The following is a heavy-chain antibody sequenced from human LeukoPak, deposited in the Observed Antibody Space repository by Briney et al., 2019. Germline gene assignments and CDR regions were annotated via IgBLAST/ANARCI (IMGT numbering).Heavy chain of an antibody. V-gene: IGHV1-24*01. D-gene: IGHD6-19*01. CDR1: AYTHTELS. CDR3: AKDPGTYSSGWYYFDY. Sequence: ASVTVSYIFSAYTHTELSMLLVRQAPGKGLEWMGGFDPEDGETIYAQKFQGRVTMTEYTSTDTAYMELSSLRSEDTAVYYCAKDPGTYSSGWYYFDYWGQGTLVTVSS. CDR2: FDPEDGET. J-gene: IGHJ4*02.